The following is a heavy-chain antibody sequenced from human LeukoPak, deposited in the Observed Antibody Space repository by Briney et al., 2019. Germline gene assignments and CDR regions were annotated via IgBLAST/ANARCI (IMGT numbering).Heavy chain of an antibody. CDR3: ARSHWYAFDI. V-gene: IGHV4-4*07. D-gene: IGHD3-3*02. CDR1: GGSISTYY. CDR2: IYTSGST. Sequence: KTSETLSLTCTVSGGSISTYYWSWIRQPAGKGLEWIGRIYTSGSTNYNPSLKSRVTISVDTSKNQFSLKLSSVTAADTAVYYCARSHWYAFDIWGQGTMVTVSS. J-gene: IGHJ3*02.